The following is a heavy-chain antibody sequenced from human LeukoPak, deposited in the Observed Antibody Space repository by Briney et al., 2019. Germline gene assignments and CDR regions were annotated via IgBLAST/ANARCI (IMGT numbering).Heavy chain of an antibody. Sequence: SETLSLTCTVSGGSISSSSYYWGWIRQPPGEGLEWIGSIYYSGSTYYNPSLKSRVTISVDTSKNQFSLKLSSVTAADTAVYYCARDPGNHKGYWGQGTLVTVSS. CDR3: ARDPGNHKGY. V-gene: IGHV4-39*07. CDR1: GGSISSSSYY. J-gene: IGHJ4*02. D-gene: IGHD4-23*01. CDR2: IYYSGST.